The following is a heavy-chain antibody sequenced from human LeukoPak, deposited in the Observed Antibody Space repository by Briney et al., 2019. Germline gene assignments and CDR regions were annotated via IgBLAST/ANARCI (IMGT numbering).Heavy chain of an antibody. Sequence: SETLSLTCAVYGGSFSGYYWSWIRQPPGKGLEWIGEINHSGSTNYNPSLKSRVTMSVDTSKNQFSLKPSSVTAADTAVYYCARVGFGELSYAFDIWGQGTMVTVSS. CDR2: INHSGST. D-gene: IGHD3-10*01. CDR3: ARVGFGELSYAFDI. J-gene: IGHJ3*02. V-gene: IGHV4-34*01. CDR1: GGSFSGYY.